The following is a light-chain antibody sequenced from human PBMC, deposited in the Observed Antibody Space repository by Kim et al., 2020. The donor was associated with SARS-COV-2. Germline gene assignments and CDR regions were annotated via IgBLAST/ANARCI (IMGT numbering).Light chain of an antibody. CDR1: VGSLASNY. CDR2: EDN. V-gene: IGLV6-57*03. J-gene: IGLJ2*01. CDR3: QSYDSSNVV. Sequence: KTVTSSRPRSVGSLASNYVPWSQQRPGSAPSTVIYEDNQRPSGVPDRFSGSIDSSSNSASLTISGLKTEDEADYYCQSYDSSNVVFGGGTQLTVL.